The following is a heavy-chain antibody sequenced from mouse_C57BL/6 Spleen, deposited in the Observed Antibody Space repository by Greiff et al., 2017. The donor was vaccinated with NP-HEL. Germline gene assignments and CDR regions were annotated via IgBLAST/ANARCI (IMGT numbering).Heavy chain of an antibody. J-gene: IGHJ4*01. CDR2: INPNNGGT. CDR1: GYTFTDYY. CDR3: ARGGEGGDAMDY. V-gene: IGHV1-26*01. Sequence: VQLQQSGPELVKPGASVKISCKASGYTFTDYYMNWVKQSHGKSLEWIGDINPNNGGTSYNQKFKGKATLTVDKSSSTAYMELRSLTSEDSAVYYWARGGEGGDAMDYWGQGTSVTVSS.